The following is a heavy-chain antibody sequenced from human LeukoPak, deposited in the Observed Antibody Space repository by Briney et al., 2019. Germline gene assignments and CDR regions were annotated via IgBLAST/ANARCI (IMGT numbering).Heavy chain of an antibody. D-gene: IGHD3-22*01. CDR2: IYTSGST. CDR1: GGSISSGSYY. J-gene: IGHJ5*02. V-gene: IGHV4-61*02. Sequence: KPSETLSLTCTVSGGSISSGSYYWSWIRQPAGKGLEWIGRIYTSGSTNYNPSLKSRVTISVDTSKNQFSLKLSSVTAADTAVYYCARDGTYYYDSSGYYYQYNWFDPWGQGTLVTVSS. CDR3: ARDGTYYYDSSGYYYQYNWFDP.